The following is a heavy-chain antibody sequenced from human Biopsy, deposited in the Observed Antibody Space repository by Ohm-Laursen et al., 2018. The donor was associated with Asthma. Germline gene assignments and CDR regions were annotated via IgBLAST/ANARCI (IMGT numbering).Heavy chain of an antibody. J-gene: IGHJ6*02. CDR1: GYTFNRAG. D-gene: IGHD3-10*01. V-gene: IGHV1-18*01. CDR3: ARAVDYSHYYGIDV. Sequence: SSLKVSCTISGYTFNRAGITWVRQAPGQGLEWMGWISVYNGNTKVAQKLQDRVTMITDTSTSTAYMELRSLRSDDTAVYFCARAVDYSHYYGIDVWGQGTTVTVS. CDR2: ISVYNGNT.